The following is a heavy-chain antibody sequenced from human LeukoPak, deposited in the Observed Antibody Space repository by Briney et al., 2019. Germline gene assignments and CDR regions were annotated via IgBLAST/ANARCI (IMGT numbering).Heavy chain of an antibody. J-gene: IGHJ4*02. CDR3: ARMVLSYLYYFDY. CDR2: IYYSGST. CDR1: GGSITSSSYY. D-gene: IGHD3-10*01. V-gene: IGHV4-39*07. Sequence: SETLSLTCTVSGGSITSSSYYWGWIRQPPGKGLEWIGSIYYSGSTNYNPSLKSRVTISVDTSKNQFSLKLSSVTAADTAVYYCARMVLSYLYYFDYWGQGNLVTVSS.